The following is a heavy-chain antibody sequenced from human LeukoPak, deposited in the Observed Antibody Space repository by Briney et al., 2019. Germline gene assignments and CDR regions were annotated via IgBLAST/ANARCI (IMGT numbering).Heavy chain of an antibody. D-gene: IGHD3-9*01. CDR1: GGSISSSSYY. J-gene: IGHJ6*02. Sequence: PSETLSLTCTVSGGSISSSSYYWGWIRQPPGKGLGWIGSIYYSGSTYYNPSLKSRVTISVDTSKNQFSLKLSSVTAADTAVYYCAATETGYGPLYYYGMDVWGQGTTVTVSS. V-gene: IGHV4-39*07. CDR3: AATETGYGPLYYYGMDV. CDR2: IYYSGST.